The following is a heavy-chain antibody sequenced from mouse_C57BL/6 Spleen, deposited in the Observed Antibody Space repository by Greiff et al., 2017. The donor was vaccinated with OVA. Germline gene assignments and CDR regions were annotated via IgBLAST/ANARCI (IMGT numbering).Heavy chain of an antibody. CDR2: IYPGSGST. CDR1: GYTFTSYW. D-gene: IGHD1-1*01. V-gene: IGHV1-55*01. J-gene: IGHJ3*01. CDR3: ARPDGSSPFAY. Sequence: QVQLQQSGAELVKPGASVKMSCKASGYTFTSYWITLVKQRPGQGLEWIGDIYPGSGSTNYNEKFKSKATLTVDTSSSTAYMQLSSLTSEDSAVYYCARPDGSSPFAYWGQGTLVTVSA.